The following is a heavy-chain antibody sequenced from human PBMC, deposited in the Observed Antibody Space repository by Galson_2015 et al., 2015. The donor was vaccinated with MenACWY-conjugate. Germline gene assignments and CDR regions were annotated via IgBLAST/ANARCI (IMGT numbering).Heavy chain of an antibody. D-gene: IGHD1-26*01. CDR2: FNPANSET. CDR1: GYSFTNYW. V-gene: IGHV5-51*01. J-gene: IGHJ6*02. CDR3: ARHPPGGRGLDV. Sequence: QSGAEVKKPGESLKISCTGSGYSFTNYWIAWVRQMPGKGLEWMGLFNPANSETRYSPSFQGQVTISADESISTAYLQWTSLKASDTAMYYCARHPPGGRGLDVWGRGTTVTVSS.